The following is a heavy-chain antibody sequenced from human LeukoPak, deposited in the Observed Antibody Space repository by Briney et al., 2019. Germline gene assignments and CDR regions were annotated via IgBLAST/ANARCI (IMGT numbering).Heavy chain of an antibody. J-gene: IGHJ6*02. CDR1: GFTFSSYA. V-gene: IGHV3-30*04. Sequence: GRSLRLSCAASGFTFSSYAMHWVRQAPGKGLEWVAVISYDGSNKYYADSVKGRFTISRDNSKNTLYLQMNSLRAEDTAVYYCARWDYGSGRVHQRPTLYYYYGMDVWGQGTTVTVSS. D-gene: IGHD3-10*01. CDR3: ARWDYGSGRVHQRPTLYYYYGMDV. CDR2: ISYDGSNK.